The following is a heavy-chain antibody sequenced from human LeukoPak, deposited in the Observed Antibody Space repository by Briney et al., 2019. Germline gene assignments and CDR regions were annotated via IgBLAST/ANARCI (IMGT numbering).Heavy chain of an antibody. CDR2: IYYSGNT. Sequence: SETLSLTCTVSGGSISSYYWSWIRQPPGKGLEWIGYIYYSGNTYQNPSLRSRVTISVDTSKSQFSLKLSSVTAADTAMYYCARLGYCSGGSCQHDYWGQGTLVTVSS. CDR3: ARLGYCSGGSCQHDY. J-gene: IGHJ4*02. V-gene: IGHV4-59*04. CDR1: GGSISSYY. D-gene: IGHD2-15*01.